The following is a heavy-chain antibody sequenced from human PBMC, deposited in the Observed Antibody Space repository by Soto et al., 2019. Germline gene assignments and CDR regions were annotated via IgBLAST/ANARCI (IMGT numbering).Heavy chain of an antibody. CDR1: GGSVSSGSYY. CDR2: IYYSGST. J-gene: IGHJ6*02. V-gene: IGHV4-61*01. Sequence: NPSETLSLTCTVSGGSVSSGSYYWSWIRQPPGKGLEWIGYIYYSGSTNYNPSLKSRVTISVDTSKNQFSLKLSSVTAADTALYYCARDPLQGMDVWGQGTTVTVSS. D-gene: IGHD4-4*01. CDR3: ARDPLQGMDV.